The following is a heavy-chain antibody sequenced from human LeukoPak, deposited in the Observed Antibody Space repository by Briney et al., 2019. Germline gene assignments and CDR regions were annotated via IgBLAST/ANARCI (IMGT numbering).Heavy chain of an antibody. CDR3: ARDRVEVTTSMLGGVKRTVTDYYGMDV. CDR2: TYSDGTT. Sequence: GGSLRLSCGASGFTVSNNHMSWVRQAPGKGLEWVSITYSDGTTYYADSVKGRFTISRDNSRNTLYVQMNSLRAEDTAVYFCARDRVEVTTSMLGGVKRTVTDYYGMDVWGQGTTVTVSS. CDR1: GFTVSNNH. J-gene: IGHJ6*02. V-gene: IGHV3-53*01. D-gene: IGHD3-16*01.